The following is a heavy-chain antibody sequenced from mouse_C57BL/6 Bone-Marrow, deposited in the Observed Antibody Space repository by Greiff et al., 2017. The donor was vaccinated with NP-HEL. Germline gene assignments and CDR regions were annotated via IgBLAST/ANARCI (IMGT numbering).Heavy chain of an antibody. CDR1: GFNIKDDY. Sequence: VHVKQSGAELVRPGASVKLSCTASGFNIKDDYMHWVKQRPEQGLEWIGWIDPENGDTEYASKFQGKATITADTSSNTAYLQLSSLTSEDTAVYYCVMGPFAYWGQGTLVTVSA. D-gene: IGHD1-1*02. CDR2: IDPENGDT. V-gene: IGHV14-4*01. J-gene: IGHJ3*01. CDR3: VMGPFAY.